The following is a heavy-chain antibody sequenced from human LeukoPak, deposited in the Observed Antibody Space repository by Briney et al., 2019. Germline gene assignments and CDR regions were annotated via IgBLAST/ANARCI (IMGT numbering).Heavy chain of an antibody. Sequence: PGGSLRLSCAASGFTFSYHWMTWVRQAPGKGLEWVANIKNDGAVKNYVDSVKGRFTISRDNAKNSLYLQMNSLRAEDTAVYYCAKDSSSKGDFWGQGVLVTVSS. CDR2: IKNDGAVK. V-gene: IGHV3-7*01. D-gene: IGHD3-3*02. J-gene: IGHJ4*02. CDR1: GFTFSYHW. CDR3: AKDSSSKGDF.